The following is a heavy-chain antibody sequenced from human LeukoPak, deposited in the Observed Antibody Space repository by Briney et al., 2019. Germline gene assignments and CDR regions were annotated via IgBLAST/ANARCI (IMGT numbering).Heavy chain of an antibody. Sequence: SQTLSLTCTVSGGSLSSGRYYWSWIRQPAGKGLEWIGRIYTSGSTNYNPSLKSRVTISVDTSKNQFSLKLSSVTAADTAVYYCARDVEDIVVVVAATIHYYYYMDVWGKGTTVTVSS. CDR2: IYTSGST. V-gene: IGHV4-61*02. J-gene: IGHJ6*03. CDR1: GGSLSSGRYY. D-gene: IGHD2-15*01. CDR3: ARDVEDIVVVVAATIHYYYYMDV.